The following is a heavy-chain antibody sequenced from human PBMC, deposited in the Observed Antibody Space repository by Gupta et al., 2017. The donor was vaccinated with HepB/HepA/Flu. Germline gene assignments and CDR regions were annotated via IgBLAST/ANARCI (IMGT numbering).Heavy chain of an antibody. CDR2: ISYDGSNK. Sequence: QVQLVESRGGVVQPGRSLRLSCAASGFTFSSYGMHWVRQAPGKGLEWVAVISYDGSNKYYADSVKGRFTISRDKSKNTLYLQMNSLRAEDTAVYYCAKEGRDYDILTGYSYYFDYWGQGTLVTVSS. D-gene: IGHD3-9*01. V-gene: IGHV3-30*18. CDR3: AKEGRDYDILTGYSYYFDY. J-gene: IGHJ4*02. CDR1: GFTFSSYG.